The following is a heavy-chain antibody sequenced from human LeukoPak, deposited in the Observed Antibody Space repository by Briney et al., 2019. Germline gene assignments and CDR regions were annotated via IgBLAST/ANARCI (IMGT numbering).Heavy chain of an antibody. J-gene: IGHJ4*02. V-gene: IGHV3-15*01. CDR2: IKNKGNSETT. CDR3: PTDRRWAGITPNGTWTFDY. D-gene: IGHD1-20*01. CDR1: GFTVSTNY. Sequence: PGGSLRLSCAASGFTVSTNYMNWVRQAPGKGLEWVGRIKNKGNSETTDYVARVKGRFTISREDSKNMLYMQMDSLQTQGTAVYYSPTDRRWAGITPNGTWTFDYWGQGTLVTVSS.